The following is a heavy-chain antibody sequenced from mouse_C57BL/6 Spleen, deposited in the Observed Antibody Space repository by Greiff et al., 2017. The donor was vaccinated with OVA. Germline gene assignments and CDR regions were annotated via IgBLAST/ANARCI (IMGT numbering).Heavy chain of an antibody. Sequence: QVQLQQPGAELVKPGASVKLSCKASGYTFTSYWMQWVKQRPGQGLEWIGEIDPSDSYTNYNQKFKGKATLTVDTSSSTAYMQLSSLTSEDSAVYYCARSGDLPYYYAMDYWGQGTSVTVSS. CDR3: ARSGDLPYYYAMDY. CDR1: GYTFTSYW. J-gene: IGHJ4*01. D-gene: IGHD5-1*01. V-gene: IGHV1-50*01. CDR2: IDPSDSYT.